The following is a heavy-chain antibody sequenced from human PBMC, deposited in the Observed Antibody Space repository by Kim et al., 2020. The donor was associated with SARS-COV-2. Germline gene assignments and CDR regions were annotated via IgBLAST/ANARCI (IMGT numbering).Heavy chain of an antibody. CDR1: GYTFTSYA. D-gene: IGHD1-20*01. J-gene: IGHJ3*02. CDR2: INAGNGNT. V-gene: IGHV1-3*01. CDR3: ARDWGDRYNWNDARGSAFDI. Sequence: ASVKVSCKASGYTFTSYAMHWVRQAPGQRLEWMGWINAGNGNTKYSQKFQGRVTITRDTSASTAYMELSSLRSEDTAVYYCARDWGDRYNWNDARGSAFDIWGQGTMVTVSS.